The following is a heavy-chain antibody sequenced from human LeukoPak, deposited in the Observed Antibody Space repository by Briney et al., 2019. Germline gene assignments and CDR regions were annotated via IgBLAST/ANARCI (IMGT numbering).Heavy chain of an antibody. D-gene: IGHD3-9*01. CDR3: ARGLYYDILTGYYTVFDY. CDR1: GYSISSGYH. V-gene: IGHV4-61*01. J-gene: IGHJ4*02. CDR2: IYYSGST. Sequence: PSETLSLTCTVSGYSISSGYHWGWIRQPPGKGLEWIGYIYYSGSTNYNPSLKSRVTISVDTSKNQFSLKLSSVTAADTAVYYCARGLYYDILTGYYTVFDYWGQGTLVTVSS.